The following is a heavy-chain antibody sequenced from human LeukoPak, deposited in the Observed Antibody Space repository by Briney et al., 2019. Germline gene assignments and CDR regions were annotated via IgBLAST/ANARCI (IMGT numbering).Heavy chain of an antibody. CDR2: IYRSGST. D-gene: IGHD3-22*01. J-gene: IGHJ4*02. V-gene: IGHV4-38-2*02. CDR1: GYSISSGYY. Sequence: SETLSLTCTVSGYSISSGYYWGWIRQPPGKGLEWIGSIYRSGSTYYNPSLKSRVTISVDTSKNQFSLKLSSVTAADTAVYYCASIPSVYDSSGFYFDYWGQGTLVTVSS. CDR3: ASIPSVYDSSGFYFDY.